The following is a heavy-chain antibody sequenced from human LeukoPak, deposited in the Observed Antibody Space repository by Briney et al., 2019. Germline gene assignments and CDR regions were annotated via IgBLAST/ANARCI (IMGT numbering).Heavy chain of an antibody. CDR2: ISGSGGSA. V-gene: IGHV3-23*01. D-gene: IGHD6-19*01. Sequence: GGSLRLSCAASGFTFSSYAMSWVRQAPGKGLEWVSAISGSGGSAYYADSVKGRFTISRDNSKNTLYLQMNSLRAEDTAVYYCAKDRYPGIAVAVGDYWGQGTLVTVSS. CDR1: GFTFSSYA. CDR3: AKDRYPGIAVAVGDY. J-gene: IGHJ4*02.